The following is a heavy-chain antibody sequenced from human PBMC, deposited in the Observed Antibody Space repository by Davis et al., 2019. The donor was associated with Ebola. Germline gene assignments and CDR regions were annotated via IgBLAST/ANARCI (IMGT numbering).Heavy chain of an antibody. D-gene: IGHD3-22*01. V-gene: IGHV2-5*01. CDR2: ISSSDEK. CDR3: AHRLNLAYNDGSGKWYNLFHP. Sequence: SGPTLVKPTQTVTLTCTFSGFSLSTTGVGVGWIRQPPGKALEWLALISSSDEKLYRPSLESRLTITEDTSKNQVVLTMTNMDPVDTATYYCAHRLNLAYNDGSGKWYNLFHPWGQGILVTVSA. CDR1: GFSLSTTGVG. J-gene: IGHJ5*02.